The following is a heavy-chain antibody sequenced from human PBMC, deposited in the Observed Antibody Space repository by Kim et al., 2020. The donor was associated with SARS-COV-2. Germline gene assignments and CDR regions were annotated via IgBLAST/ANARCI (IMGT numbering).Heavy chain of an antibody. CDR3: AGAYRGMATNWGAFDI. D-gene: IGHD7-27*01. Sequence: GGSLRLSCAASGFTFSSYAMSWVRQAPGKGLEWVSAISGSGGSTYYADSVKGRFTISRDNSKNTLYLQMNSLRAEDTAVYYCAGAYRGMATNWGAFDIWGQGTMVTVSS. V-gene: IGHV3-23*01. CDR2: ISGSGGST. CDR1: GFTFSSYA. J-gene: IGHJ3*02.